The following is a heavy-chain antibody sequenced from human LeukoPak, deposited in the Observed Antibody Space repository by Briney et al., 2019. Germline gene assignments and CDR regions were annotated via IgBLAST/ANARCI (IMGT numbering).Heavy chain of an antibody. Sequence: GGSLRLSCAASGFTFSRYGMHWVRQAPGKGLEWVAVISYDGSYKYYEDSVKGRFTISRDNSKNTLYLQMNSLRAEDTAVYYCAKGSGSYLSPLYYFDYWGQGTPVAVSS. CDR3: AKGSGSYLSPLYYFDY. D-gene: IGHD1-26*01. CDR2: ISYDGSYK. V-gene: IGHV3-30*18. CDR1: GFTFSRYG. J-gene: IGHJ4*02.